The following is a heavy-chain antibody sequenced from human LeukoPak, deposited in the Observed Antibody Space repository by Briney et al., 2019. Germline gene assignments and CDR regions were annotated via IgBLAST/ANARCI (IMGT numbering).Heavy chain of an antibody. D-gene: IGHD3-10*01. J-gene: IGHJ3*02. V-gene: IGHV1-2*02. CDR1: VYTFTGYY. CDR2: INPNSGGT. CDR3: ARDIWFGELTDAFDI. Sequence: ASVKVSCKASVYTFTGYYMHWVRQAPGQGLEWLGWINPNSGGTNYAQKFQGRATMTRDTSISTAYMELSRLRSDDTAVYYCARDIWFGELTDAFDIWGQGTMVTVSS.